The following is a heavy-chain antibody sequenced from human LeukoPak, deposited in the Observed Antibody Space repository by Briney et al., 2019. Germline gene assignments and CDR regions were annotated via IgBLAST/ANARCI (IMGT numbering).Heavy chain of an antibody. J-gene: IGHJ6*03. V-gene: IGHV3-33*06. D-gene: IGHD1-14*01. Sequence: PGGSLRLSCAASGFTFRSYGMHWVRQAPGKGLEWVAVIWYDGSNKYYADSVKGRFTISRDNSKNTLYLQMNSLRAEDTAVYYCAKDRGNHYYYYYYMDVWGKGTTVTVSS. CDR2: IWYDGSNK. CDR1: GFTFRSYG. CDR3: AKDRGNHYYYYYYMDV.